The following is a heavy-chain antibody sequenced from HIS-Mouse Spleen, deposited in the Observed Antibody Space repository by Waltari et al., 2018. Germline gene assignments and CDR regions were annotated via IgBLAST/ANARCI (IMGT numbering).Heavy chain of an antibody. J-gene: IGHJ4*02. D-gene: IGHD6-6*01. V-gene: IGHV1-2*02. Sequence: QVQLVQSGAEVKKPGASVKVSCTASGYTFTGYHMHWVRQAPGQGLEWMGWINPNSGGTNYAQKFQGRVTMTRDTSISTAYMELSRLRSDDTAVYYCARVYSSSWRGFDYWGQGTLVTVSS. CDR1: GYTFTGYH. CDR2: INPNSGGT. CDR3: ARVYSSSWRGFDY.